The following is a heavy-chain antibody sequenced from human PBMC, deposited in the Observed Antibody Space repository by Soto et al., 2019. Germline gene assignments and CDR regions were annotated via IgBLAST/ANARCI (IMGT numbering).Heavy chain of an antibody. Sequence: SETLSLTCAVYGGSFTGYYWTWIRQTPGKGLEWIGEINYRGSTYYNPSLKSRVTISVDRSKNQFSLKLNSVTAADTAVYYCARVPDVWGQGTTVTVPS. J-gene: IGHJ6*02. CDR2: INYRGST. CDR3: ARVPDV. CDR1: GGSFTGYY. V-gene: IGHV4-34*01.